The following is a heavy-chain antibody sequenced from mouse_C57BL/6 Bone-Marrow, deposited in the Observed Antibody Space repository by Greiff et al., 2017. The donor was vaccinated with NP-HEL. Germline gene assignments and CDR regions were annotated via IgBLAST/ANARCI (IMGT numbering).Heavy chain of an antibody. CDR2: IHPNSGST. Sequence: QVQLQQPGAELVKPGASVKLSCKASGYTFTSYWMHWVKQRPGQGLEWIGMIHPNSGSTNYNEKFKSKATLTVDKSSSTAYMQLSSLTSEDSAVYYCARSLCYGSSSNWYFDVWGTGTTVTVSS. J-gene: IGHJ1*03. D-gene: IGHD1-1*01. CDR1: GYTFTSYW. V-gene: IGHV1-64*01. CDR3: ARSLCYGSSSNWYFDV.